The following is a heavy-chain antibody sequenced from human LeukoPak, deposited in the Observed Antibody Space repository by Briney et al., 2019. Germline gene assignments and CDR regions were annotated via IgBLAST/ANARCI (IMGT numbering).Heavy chain of an antibody. CDR1: GFTFSSYA. CDR2: ISGSGVST. V-gene: IGHV3-23*01. D-gene: IGHD2-8*01. Sequence: GGSLRLSCAASGFTFSSYAMTWVRQAPGKGLEWVSAISGSGVSTYYADSVKGRFTISRDNSKDTLYLQMNSLRTEDTALYYCAKGGYCTNGVCYDYYFDYWGQGTLVTVSS. CDR3: AKGGYCTNGVCYDYYFDY. J-gene: IGHJ4*02.